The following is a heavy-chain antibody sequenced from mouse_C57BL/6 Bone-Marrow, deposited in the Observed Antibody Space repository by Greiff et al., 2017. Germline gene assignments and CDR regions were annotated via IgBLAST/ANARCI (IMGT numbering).Heavy chain of an antibody. J-gene: IGHJ1*03. V-gene: IGHV1-55*01. CDR1: GYTFTSYW. CDR2: IYPGSGST. CDR3: ARSFITTGNFDV. D-gene: IGHD1-1*01. Sequence: QVQLKQPGAELVKPGASVKMSCKASGYTFTSYWITWVKQRPGQGLEWIGDIYPGSGSTNYNEKFKCKATLTVDTSSSTAYMQLSSLTSEDSAVYYCARSFITTGNFDVWGTGTTVTVSS.